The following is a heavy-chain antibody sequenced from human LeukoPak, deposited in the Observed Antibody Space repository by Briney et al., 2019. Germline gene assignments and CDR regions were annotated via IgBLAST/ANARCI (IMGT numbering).Heavy chain of an antibody. CDR2: ISRGGSTI. V-gene: IGHV3-11*01. D-gene: IGHD6-13*01. CDR1: GFTFSDYY. CDR3: AKDLYSEEKDY. J-gene: IGHJ4*02. Sequence: PGGSLRLSCAASGFTFSDYYMSWIRQAPGKGLEWISYISRGGSTIYYADSVKGRFTISRDNAKNSLYLQMNSLRAEDTAVYYCAKDLYSEEKDYWGQGTLVTVSS.